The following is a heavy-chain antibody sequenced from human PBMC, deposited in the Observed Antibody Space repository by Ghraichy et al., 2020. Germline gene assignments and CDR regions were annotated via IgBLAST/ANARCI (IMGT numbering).Heavy chain of an antibody. Sequence: SETLSLTCTVSGGSMSTSADYWGWIRQPPGKRLEWNGSIYNSVSTHYNPSLRSRVTISVDPSKDQFSLRLTSVTASDTAAYYCARNKTGSLSGWFDPWGPGLLVTVAS. V-gene: IGHV4-39*01. CDR1: GGSMSTSADY. CDR3: ARNKTGSLSGWFDP. CDR2: IYNSVST. D-gene: IGHD6-6*01. J-gene: IGHJ5*02.